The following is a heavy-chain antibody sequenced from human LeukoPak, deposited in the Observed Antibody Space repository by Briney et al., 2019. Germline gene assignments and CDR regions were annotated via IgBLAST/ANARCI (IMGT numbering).Heavy chain of an antibody. Sequence: SETLSLTCTVSGGSISSYYWSWIRQPPGKGLEWIGYIYYSGSTNYNPSLKSRVTISVDTSKNQFSLKLSSVTAADTAVYYCARTACSNSYNWFDPWGQGTPVTVSS. CDR3: ARTACSNSYNWFDP. V-gene: IGHV4-59*01. CDR1: GGSISSYY. D-gene: IGHD4-11*01. CDR2: IYYSGST. J-gene: IGHJ5*02.